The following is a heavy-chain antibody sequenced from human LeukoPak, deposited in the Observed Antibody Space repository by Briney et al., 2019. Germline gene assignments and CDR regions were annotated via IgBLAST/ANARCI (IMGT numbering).Heavy chain of an antibody. CDR2: ISAYNGNT. V-gene: IGHV1-18*01. CDR1: GYTFTSYG. D-gene: IGHD6-13*01. Sequence: GASVKVSCKASGYTFTSYGISWVRQAPGQGLEWMGWISAYNGNTNYAQKLQGRVTMTTDTSTSTAYMELRSLRSDDTAVYYCARENVGSSWYEKTRGYYYGMDVWGQGTTVTVSS. J-gene: IGHJ6*02. CDR3: ARENVGSSWYEKTRGYYYGMDV.